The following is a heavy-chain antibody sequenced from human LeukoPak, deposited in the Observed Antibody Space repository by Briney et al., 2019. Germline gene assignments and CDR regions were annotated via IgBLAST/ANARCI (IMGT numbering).Heavy chain of an antibody. CDR2: ISGSGGST. Sequence: GGSLRLSCAASGFTFSSYAMSWVRQAPGKGLEWVSAISGSGGSTYYADSVKGRFTISRDNSKNTLYLQMNSLRAEDSAVYYCAKDGDFWSGYYPFDYWGQGTLVTVSS. D-gene: IGHD3-3*01. J-gene: IGHJ4*02. CDR3: AKDGDFWSGYYPFDY. V-gene: IGHV3-23*01. CDR1: GFTFSSYA.